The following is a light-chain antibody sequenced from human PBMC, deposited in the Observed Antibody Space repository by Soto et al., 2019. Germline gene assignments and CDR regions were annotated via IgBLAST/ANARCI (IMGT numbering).Light chain of an antibody. CDR1: NIGSKR. CDR2: DDR. Sequence: SYELTQPPSVSVASGQTATITCGGNNIGSKRVHWYQQQPGQAPVVVVYDDRGRPSGIPERFSGSNSGHTATLTISRVEAGDEADYYCQVWNSADDHVLFGGGTKVTVL. V-gene: IGLV3-21*02. J-gene: IGLJ2*01. CDR3: QVWNSADDHVL.